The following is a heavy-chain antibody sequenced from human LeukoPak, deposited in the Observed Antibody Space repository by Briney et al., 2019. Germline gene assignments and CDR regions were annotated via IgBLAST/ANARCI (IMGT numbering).Heavy chain of an antibody. CDR3: ARSALDTSGSYYNPQPFEY. J-gene: IGHJ4*02. CDR1: GGSINTYY. V-gene: IGHV4-59*01. CDR2: VYYSGYT. D-gene: IGHD3-10*01. Sequence: SETLSLTCTVSGGSINTYYWSCLRHPPGTGLEGIRYVYYSGYTDLNPSLKSRVTISVDTSKNQFSLKLTSVTAADTAVYYCARSALDTSGSYYNPQPFEYWGQGTLVTVSS.